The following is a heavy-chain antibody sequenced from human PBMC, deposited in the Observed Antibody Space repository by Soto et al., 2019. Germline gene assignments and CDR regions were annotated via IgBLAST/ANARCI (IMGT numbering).Heavy chain of an antibody. Sequence: PSETLSLTCTVSGASITTFYWSWIRQPPGRGLEWIGYISDSGRTDYIPSLKSRVTISVDTSKNQFSLKVSSVTAADTAVYYCARPRGGGAAGEYDFHIWGQGTLVT. J-gene: IGHJ3*02. V-gene: IGHV4-59*01. CDR1: GASITTFY. D-gene: IGHD3-16*01. CDR2: ISDSGRT. CDR3: ARPRGGGAAGEYDFHI.